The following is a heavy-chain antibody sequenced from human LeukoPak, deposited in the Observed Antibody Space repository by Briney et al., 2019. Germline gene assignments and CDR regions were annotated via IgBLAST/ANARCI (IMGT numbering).Heavy chain of an antibody. D-gene: IGHD2-2*01. J-gene: IGHJ4*02. CDR1: GYTFTGYY. CDR2: IIPILGIA. Sequence: ASVKVSCKASGYTFTGYYMHWVRQAPGQGLEWMGRIIPILGIANYAQKFQGRVTITADKSTSTAYMELSSLRSEDTAVYYCARGYCSSTSCYKFDYWGQGTLVTVSS. V-gene: IGHV1-69*02. CDR3: ARGYCSSTSCYKFDY.